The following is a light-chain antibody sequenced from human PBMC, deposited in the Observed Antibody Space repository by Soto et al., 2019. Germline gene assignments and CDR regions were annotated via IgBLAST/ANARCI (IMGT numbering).Light chain of an antibody. Sequence: QSALTQPASVSGSPGQSITISCTGTSSDVSGYNYVSWYQQHPGKAPKLMIYEVSNRPSGVSNRFSGSKSGNTASLTISGLQAEDEADYYCSSYTSSSTLHWVFGGGTKLTVL. CDR1: SSDVSGYNY. CDR3: SSYTSSSTLHWV. V-gene: IGLV2-14*01. J-gene: IGLJ3*02. CDR2: EVS.